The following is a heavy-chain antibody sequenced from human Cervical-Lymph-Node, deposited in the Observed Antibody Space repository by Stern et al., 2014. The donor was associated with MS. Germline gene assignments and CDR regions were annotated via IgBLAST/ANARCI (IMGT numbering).Heavy chain of an antibody. CDR2: IHPSGDSA. CDR1: GNTFTSHY. D-gene: IGHD3/OR15-3a*01. CDR3: ASGTGSKRPTGNY. Sequence: QVQLVQSGAEVKKPGASVKVSCKASGNTFTSHYMHWVRQAPGQGLEWVGIIHPSGDSASYAQKFQGRLTMTRDTSTNTVYMELSSLRSEDTAVYYCASGTGSKRPTGNYWGQGTLVTVSS. J-gene: IGHJ4*02. V-gene: IGHV1-46*01.